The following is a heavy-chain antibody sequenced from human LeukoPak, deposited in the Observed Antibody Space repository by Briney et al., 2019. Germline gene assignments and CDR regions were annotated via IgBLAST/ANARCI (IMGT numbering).Heavy chain of an antibody. Sequence: GGSLRLSCVGSGFTFRSHAMSWVRQAPEKGLEFVSGIYENGGTTYYADSVKGRFTISRDNSKNTLYLQMNSLRAEDTAVYYCARDYDPIYYYYGMDVWGQGTTVTVSS. J-gene: IGHJ6*02. CDR1: GFTFRSHA. CDR3: ARDYDPIYYYYGMDV. D-gene: IGHD3-16*01. V-gene: IGHV3-23*01. CDR2: IYENGGTT.